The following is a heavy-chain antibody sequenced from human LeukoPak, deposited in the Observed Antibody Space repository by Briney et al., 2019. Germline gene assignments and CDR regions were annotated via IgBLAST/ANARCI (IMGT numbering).Heavy chain of an antibody. CDR3: VRVRLGASFVL. J-gene: IGHJ4*02. CDR2: VRNAPNGYTP. CDR1: GFTFSGHY. D-gene: IGHD4-17*01. Sequence: PGGSLRLSCEASGFTFSGHYMDWVRQPPPKGLEWVGRVRNAPNGYTPEYATSETGSFIVSRDYSRNSLYLQMSSLNTEDTALYSCVRVRLGASFVLWGEGTLVTVSS. V-gene: IGHV3-72*01.